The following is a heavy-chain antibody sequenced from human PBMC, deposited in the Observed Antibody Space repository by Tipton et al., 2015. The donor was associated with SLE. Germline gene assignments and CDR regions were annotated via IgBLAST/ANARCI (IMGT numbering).Heavy chain of an antibody. J-gene: IGHJ6*03. V-gene: IGHV5-51*01. CDR3: ARLEMVHAIQYYYYYMDV. CDR2: IYPDDSDA. D-gene: IGHD2-8*01. Sequence: VQLVQSGAELKKPGESLRISCEGSSTYTFTSHWIAWVRQMPGKGLEWMGIIYPDDSDARYSPSFEGQVTISADKSISTAYLQWSSLKASDTAMYYCARLEMVHAIQYYYYYMDVWGKGTTVTVSS. CDR1: TYTFTSHW.